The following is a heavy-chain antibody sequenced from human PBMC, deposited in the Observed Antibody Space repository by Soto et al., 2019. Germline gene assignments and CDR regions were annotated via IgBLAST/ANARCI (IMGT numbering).Heavy chain of an antibody. D-gene: IGHD2-21*02. CDR3: ATVMGGWVTQIYFDY. CDR2: LTSSGGTT. V-gene: IGHV3-23*01. CDR1: GCTFSRHG. Sequence: EVQLLESGGGLVQPGGSLRLFCAASGCTFSRHGMSCVRQAPGKGLEWVSALTSSGGTTYYADSVKGRFTISRDNSKNTLYLQMNSLIVEDTAVYYCATVMGGWVTQIYFDYWGQGALVTVSS. J-gene: IGHJ4*02.